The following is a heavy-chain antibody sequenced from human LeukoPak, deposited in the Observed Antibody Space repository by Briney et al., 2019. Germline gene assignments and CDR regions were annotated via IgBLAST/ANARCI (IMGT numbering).Heavy chain of an antibody. CDR3: AKSSYKFGELLLFDY. D-gene: IGHD3-10*01. CDR2: ISGSGGST. CDR1: GFTFSSYA. V-gene: IGHV3-23*01. Sequence: PGGSLRLSCAASGFTFSSYAMSWVRQAPGKGLEWVSAISGSGGSTYYADSVKGRFTISRDNSKNTLYLQMSSLRAEDTAVYYCAKSSYKFGELLLFDYWGQGTLVAVSS. J-gene: IGHJ4*02.